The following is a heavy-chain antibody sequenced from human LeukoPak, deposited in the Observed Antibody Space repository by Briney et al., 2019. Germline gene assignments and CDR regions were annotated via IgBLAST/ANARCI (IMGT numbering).Heavy chain of an antibody. CDR1: GGSFSGYY. CDR3: ARGLRFLEWLPHHYYMDV. CDR2: INHSGST. J-gene: IGHJ6*03. V-gene: IGHV4-34*01. Sequence: SETLSLTCAVYGGSFSGYYWSWIRQPPGKGLEWIGEINHSGSTNYNPSLKSRVTISVDTSKNQFSLKLSSVTAADTAVYSCARGLRFLEWLPHHYYMDVWGKGTTVTVSS. D-gene: IGHD3-3*01.